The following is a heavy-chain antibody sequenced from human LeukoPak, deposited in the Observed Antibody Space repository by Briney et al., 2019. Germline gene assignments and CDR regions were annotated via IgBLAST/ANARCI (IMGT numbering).Heavy chain of an antibody. V-gene: IGHV5-51*01. D-gene: IGHD2-21*02. CDR2: IYPGDYET. J-gene: IGHJ4*02. Sequence: GESLKISCEGSEYSFSNYWIGWVRQMPGKGLEWMGIIYPGDYETRYSPSFQGLVTISVDKSISTAYLQWSSLKASDTAMYYCAIPPGYCGNDCSFDHWGQGTPVTVSS. CDR1: EYSFSNYW. CDR3: AIPPGYCGNDCSFDH.